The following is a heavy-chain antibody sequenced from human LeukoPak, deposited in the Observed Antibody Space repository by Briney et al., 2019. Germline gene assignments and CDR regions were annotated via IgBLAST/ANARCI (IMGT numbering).Heavy chain of an antibody. CDR1: AFTFSNYG. CDR3: ARDYGRLLDYYYGMDV. V-gene: IGHV3-21*01. D-gene: IGHD2-8*02. CDR2: ISSSSSYI. Sequence: GGSLRLSCAGSAFTFSNYGMNCVRQAPGKGLEWASSISSSSSYIYYADSVKGRFTISRDNAKNSLYLQMNSLRAEDTAVYYCARDYGRLLDYYYGMDVWGQGTTVTVSS. J-gene: IGHJ6*02.